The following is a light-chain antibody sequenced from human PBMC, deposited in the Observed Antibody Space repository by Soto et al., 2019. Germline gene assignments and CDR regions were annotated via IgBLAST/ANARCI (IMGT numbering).Light chain of an antibody. J-gene: IGKJ4*02. CDR1: QGISSY. Sequence: AIRMTQSPSSFSASTGDRVTITCRASQGISSYLAWYQQKPGKAPKLLIYAASTLQSGVPSRFSGNGSGTDFTLAISCLQAEDVATYYCQQYYSYLLAFGGGTKVEIK. V-gene: IGKV1-8*01. CDR2: AAS. CDR3: QQYYSYLLA.